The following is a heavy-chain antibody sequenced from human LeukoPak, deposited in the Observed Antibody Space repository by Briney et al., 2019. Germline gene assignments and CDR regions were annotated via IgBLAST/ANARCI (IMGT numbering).Heavy chain of an antibody. J-gene: IGHJ4*02. Sequence: ASVKVSCKASGYTFTIYYMHWVRQAPGQGLEWMGIINPSGGSTSCAQKFQGRVTMTRDTSTSTVYMELSSLRSEDTAVYYCARDYSYYYGSGSYYNTAGGYWGREPWSPSPQ. CDR2: INPSGGST. CDR3: ARDYSYYYGSGSYYNTAGGY. D-gene: IGHD3-10*01. V-gene: IGHV1-46*01. CDR1: GYTFTIYY.